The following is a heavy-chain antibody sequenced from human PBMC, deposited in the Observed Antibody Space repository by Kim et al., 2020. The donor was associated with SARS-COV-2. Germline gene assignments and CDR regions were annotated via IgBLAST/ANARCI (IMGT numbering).Heavy chain of an antibody. J-gene: IGHJ5*02. V-gene: IGHV1-18*01. CDR3: ARDRGINEDLVLLVPAPTWFDP. CDR2: ISTYHGNT. D-gene: IGHD2-2*01. CDR1: GYIFTSYN. Sequence: ASVKVSCKTSGYIFTSYNINWVRQAPGQGLEWMGWISTYHGNTNYAQKFQGRVTLTTDTSTSTAYMEMRSLRSDDTAVYYCARDRGINEDLVLLVPAPTWFDPWGQGTLVTVSS.